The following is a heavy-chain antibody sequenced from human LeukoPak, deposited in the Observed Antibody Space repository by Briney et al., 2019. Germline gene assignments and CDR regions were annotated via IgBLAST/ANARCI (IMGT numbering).Heavy chain of an antibody. D-gene: IGHD1-26*01. CDR1: GYSFTSYW. V-gene: IGHV5-51*01. CDR3: ARLSGSYYRDAFDI. CDR2: IYPGDSDT. J-gene: IGHJ3*02. Sequence: HGESRKISCKGSGYSFTSYWIGWVRQMPGRGLEWMGIIYPGDSDTRYSPSFQGQVTISADKSISTAYLQWSSLKASDTAMYYCARLSGSYYRDAFDIWGQGTMVTVSS.